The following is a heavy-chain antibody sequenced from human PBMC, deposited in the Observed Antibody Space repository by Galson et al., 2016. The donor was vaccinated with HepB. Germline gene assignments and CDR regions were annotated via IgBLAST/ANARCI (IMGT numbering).Heavy chain of an antibody. D-gene: IGHD6-19*01. CDR3: ARPRSGPVGGNYYMDV. V-gene: IGHV4-34*01. J-gene: IGHJ6*02. CDR1: GGSFSGYN. Sequence: ETLSLTCAVYGGSFSGYNWTWIRQPPGKGLEWIGEIHHSGSTIYNPSLKSRVTISVDTSKNQLSLSLRSVTAADTAMYYCARPRSGPVGGNYYMDVWGQGTTVTISS. CDR2: IHHSGST.